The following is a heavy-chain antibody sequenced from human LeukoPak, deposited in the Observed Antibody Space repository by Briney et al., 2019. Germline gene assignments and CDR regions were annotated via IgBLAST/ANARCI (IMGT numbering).Heavy chain of an antibody. Sequence: GGSLRLSCAASGFTFSSYAMSWVRQAPGKGLEWVSAISGSGGSTYYADSVKGRFTISRDNSKNTLYLQMNSLRAEDTAVYYCAKDANSIYYDSSGFDAFDIWGQGTMVTVSS. J-gene: IGHJ3*02. CDR2: ISGSGGST. CDR1: GFTFSSYA. D-gene: IGHD3-22*01. CDR3: AKDANSIYYDSSGFDAFDI. V-gene: IGHV3-23*01.